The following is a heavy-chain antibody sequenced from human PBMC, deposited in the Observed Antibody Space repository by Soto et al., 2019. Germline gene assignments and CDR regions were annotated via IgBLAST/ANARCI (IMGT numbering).Heavy chain of an antibody. D-gene: IGHD3-10*01. CDR3: ARFGVGSYHFDL. Sequence: EVQLVESGGGLVQPGGSLRLSCAASGFTFSNYWMHWVRQAPGRGLVWVSRINPDGRSTSYADSVQGRFTISRDNAKNTLYLQMDSLRAEDTAVNYCARFGVGSYHFDLWGQGTLVTVSA. J-gene: IGHJ4*02. CDR1: GFTFSNYW. CDR2: INPDGRST. V-gene: IGHV3-74*01.